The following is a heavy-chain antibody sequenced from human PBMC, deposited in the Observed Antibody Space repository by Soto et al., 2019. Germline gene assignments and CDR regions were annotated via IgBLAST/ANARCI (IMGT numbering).Heavy chain of an antibody. J-gene: IGHJ5*02. D-gene: IGHD1-1*01. CDR3: ARDLTISSTDGPLDP. Sequence: SETLSLTCTVSGGSMSRYHWTWIRQPPGKGLEWIGNIHYTGSTNYNPSLKSRVTILLGTSTSQFSLKVSSVTAADTAVYYCARDLTISSTDGPLDPWGHGTLVTVSS. CDR1: GGSMSRYH. CDR2: IHYTGST. V-gene: IGHV4-59*01.